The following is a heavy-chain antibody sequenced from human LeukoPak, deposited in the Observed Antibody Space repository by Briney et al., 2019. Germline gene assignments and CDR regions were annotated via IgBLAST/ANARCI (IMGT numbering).Heavy chain of an antibody. CDR3: ARDMVVAARGGMDV. Sequence: AGGSLRLPCAASGFTFSDYYMSWIRQAPGKGLEWVSYISSSSSYTNYADSVKGRFTISRDNAKNSLYLQMNSLRAEDTAVYYCARDMVVAARGGMDVWGQGTTVTVSS. V-gene: IGHV3-11*06. D-gene: IGHD2-15*01. CDR1: GFTFSDYY. CDR2: ISSSSSYT. J-gene: IGHJ6*02.